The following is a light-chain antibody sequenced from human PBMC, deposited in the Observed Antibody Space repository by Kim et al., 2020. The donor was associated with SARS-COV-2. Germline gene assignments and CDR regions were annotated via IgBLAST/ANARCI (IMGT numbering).Light chain of an antibody. J-gene: IGKJ2*01. CDR1: QSISGC. CDR3: QQFKNYPYT. Sequence: DIQMTQSPSTLSASVGDRVTITCRASQSISGCLAWYQQKPGKAPNLLIYKASTLEGGVPSRFSGSGSGTEFALTISSLQPDDFATYYCQQFKNYPYTFGQGTKVDIK. CDR2: KAS. V-gene: IGKV1-5*03.